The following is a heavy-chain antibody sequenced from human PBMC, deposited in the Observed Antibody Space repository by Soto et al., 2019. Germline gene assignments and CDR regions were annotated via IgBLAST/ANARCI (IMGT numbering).Heavy chain of an antibody. D-gene: IGHD6-19*01. CDR2: ILHSGNT. CDR3: ARLCSSGWYQGSYFDY. Sequence: QLQLQESGPGLVKPSETLSLTCTVSGGSITRNNHYWGWIRQSPGKGLEWIGNILHSGNTNYKPSLKSRVTMSVETSKNQSSLKMNSVPASDTAVYYCARLCSSGWYQGSYFDYWGQGTLVTVSS. CDR1: GGSITRNNHY. J-gene: IGHJ4*02. V-gene: IGHV4-39*01.